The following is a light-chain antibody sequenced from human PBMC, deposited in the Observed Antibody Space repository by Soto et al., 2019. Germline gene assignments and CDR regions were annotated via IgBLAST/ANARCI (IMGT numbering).Light chain of an antibody. CDR3: QQRSDWLGT. CDR1: QSVSTY. J-gene: IGKJ1*01. Sequence: EIVLTQSPATLSLSPGERATLSCRASQSVSTYLAWYQQKPGRAPRLLMYDASTRATGIPARFSGSGSGTDFTLTISSLEPEDFAVYYCQQRSDWLGTFGQGTQVEIK. V-gene: IGKV3-11*01. CDR2: DAS.